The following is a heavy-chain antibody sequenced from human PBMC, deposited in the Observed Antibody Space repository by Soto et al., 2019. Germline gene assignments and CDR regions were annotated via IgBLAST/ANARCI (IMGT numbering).Heavy chain of an antibody. Sequence: LSLTCAVYGGSFSGYYWSWIRQPPGKGLEWIGEINHSGSTNYNPSLKSRVTISVDTSKNQFSLKLSSVTAADTAVYYCASLRRGGRYXSSTSCYRGYYYYGMDVWGQGTTVTVSS. V-gene: IGHV4-34*01. D-gene: IGHD2-2*01. CDR3: ASLRRGGRYXSSTSCYRGYYYYGMDV. CDR1: GGSFSGYY. CDR2: INHSGST. J-gene: IGHJ6*02.